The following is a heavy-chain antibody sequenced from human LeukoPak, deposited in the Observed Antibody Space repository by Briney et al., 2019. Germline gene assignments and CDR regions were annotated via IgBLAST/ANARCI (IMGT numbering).Heavy chain of an antibody. J-gene: IGHJ5*02. D-gene: IGHD3-22*01. Sequence: SETLSLTCTVSGGSIRSSYYYWGWIRQPPGKGLEWIGSIYDSGSTYYNPSLKSRVTISVDTSKNQFSLKLNSVTAADTAVYYCASDSSGYYNWFDPWGQGTLVTVSS. CDR3: ASDSSGYYNWFDP. CDR1: GGSIRSSYYY. CDR2: IYDSGST. V-gene: IGHV4-39*01.